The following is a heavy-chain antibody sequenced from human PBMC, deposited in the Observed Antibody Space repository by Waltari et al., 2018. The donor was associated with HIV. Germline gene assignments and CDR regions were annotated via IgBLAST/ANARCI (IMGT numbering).Heavy chain of an antibody. CDR3: ARGAYYDSSGYDDGMDV. V-gene: IGHV3-30*01. D-gene: IGHD3-22*01. CDR1: AFNFRTYA. CDR2: ISYDGSIK. Sequence: QLQLVESGGGVVQPGRSLRLSCAASAFNFRTYAIHWVRQAPGKWLEGVAVISYDGSIKYYADSVKGRFTISRDNSKNTLYLQMNSLSPNDTAVFYCARGAYYDSSGYDDGMDVWGQGTTVIVSS. J-gene: IGHJ6*02.